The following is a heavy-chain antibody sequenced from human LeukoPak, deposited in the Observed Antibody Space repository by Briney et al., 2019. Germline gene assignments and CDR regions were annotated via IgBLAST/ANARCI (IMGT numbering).Heavy chain of an antibody. D-gene: IGHD6-19*01. CDR1: GFTFEDYG. J-gene: IGHJ4*02. CDR2: IKQDGSEK. CDR3: ARGPSSAWSLGY. V-gene: IGHV3-7*01. Sequence: GGSLRLSCEASGFTFEDYGMSWVRQAPGKGLEWVANIKQDGSEKYYVDSVKGRFTISRDNAKNSLYLQMNSLRAEDTAIYYCARGPSSAWSLGYWGQGTLVTVSS.